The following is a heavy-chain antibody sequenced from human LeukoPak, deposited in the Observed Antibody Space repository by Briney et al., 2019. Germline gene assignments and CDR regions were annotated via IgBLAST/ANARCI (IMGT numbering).Heavy chain of an antibody. Sequence: GGSLRLSCAASGFTFSSYAMSWVRQAPGKGLEWVSTISGSGGSTYYADSVKGRFTISRDNSKNTLYLQMNSLRDEDTAVYYCAREMGLNIVATFGYWGQGTLVTVSS. J-gene: IGHJ4*02. D-gene: IGHD5-12*01. CDR2: ISGSGGST. CDR1: GFTFSSYA. V-gene: IGHV3-23*01. CDR3: AREMGLNIVATFGY.